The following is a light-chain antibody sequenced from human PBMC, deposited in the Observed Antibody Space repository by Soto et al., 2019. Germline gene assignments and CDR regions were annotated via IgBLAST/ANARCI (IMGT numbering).Light chain of an antibody. V-gene: IGLV2-14*01. CDR3: SSYTSSSTLGV. CDR1: SSDVGGYNY. Sequence: QSVLTQPASVSGSPGQSITISCTGTSSDVGGYNYVSWYQQHPGKAPKLMIYGVSNRPSGVSNRFSGSKSGNTASLTISGLQAEDEADYYCSSYTSSSTLGVCGTGTKVTVL. J-gene: IGLJ1*01. CDR2: GVS.